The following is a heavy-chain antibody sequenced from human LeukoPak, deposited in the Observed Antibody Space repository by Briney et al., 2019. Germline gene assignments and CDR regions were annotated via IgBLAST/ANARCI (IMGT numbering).Heavy chain of an antibody. Sequence: PSETLSLTCTVSGGSISSSSYYWGWIRQPPGKGLEWIGSIYYSGSTYYNPSLKSRVTISVDTSKNQFSLKLSSVTAADTAVYYCTYYDSSGYYLVGCWGQGTLVTVSS. CDR3: TYYDSSGYYLVGC. CDR2: IYYSGST. CDR1: GGSISSSSYY. D-gene: IGHD3-22*01. J-gene: IGHJ4*02. V-gene: IGHV4-39*01.